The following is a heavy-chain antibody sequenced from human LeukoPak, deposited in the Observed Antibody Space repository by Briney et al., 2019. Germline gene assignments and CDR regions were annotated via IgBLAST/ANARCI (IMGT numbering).Heavy chain of an antibody. Sequence: GASVKVSCKASGYTFTSYGINWVRQAPGQGLEWMGWISAYNGNTNYAQKLQGRVTMTTDTSTSTAYMELRSLRSDDTAVYYCARGSYCSSTSCPTGYYYYGMDVWGQGTTVTVSS. J-gene: IGHJ6*02. D-gene: IGHD2-2*01. CDR2: ISAYNGNT. CDR1: GYTFTSYG. V-gene: IGHV1-18*01. CDR3: ARGSYCSSTSCPTGYYYYGMDV.